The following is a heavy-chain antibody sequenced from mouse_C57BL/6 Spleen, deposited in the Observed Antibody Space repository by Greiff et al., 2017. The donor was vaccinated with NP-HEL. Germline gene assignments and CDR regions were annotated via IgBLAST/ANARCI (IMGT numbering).Heavy chain of an antibody. J-gene: IGHJ3*01. Sequence: EVKLVESGGDLVKPGGSLKLSCAASGFTFSSYGMSWVRQTPDKRLEWVATISSGGSYTYYPDSVKGRFTISRDNAKNTLYLQMSSLKSEDTAMYYCARHAGSRPAWFAYWGKGTLVTVSA. CDR1: GFTFSSYG. CDR2: ISSGGSYT. D-gene: IGHD1-1*01. V-gene: IGHV5-6*02. CDR3: ARHAGSRPAWFAY.